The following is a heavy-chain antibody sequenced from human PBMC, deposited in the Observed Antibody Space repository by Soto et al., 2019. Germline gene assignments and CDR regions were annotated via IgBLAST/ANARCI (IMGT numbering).Heavy chain of an antibody. CDR2: SIPIFGTA. J-gene: IGHJ6*02. D-gene: IGHD5-12*01. V-gene: IGHV1-69*13. CDR1: GGTFNNYP. CDR3: ARGRGYSGEGHYYYLDLDV. Sequence: SVKVSCKASGGTFNNYPITWVRQAPGQGLEWMGGSIPIFGTANYAQKFQGRVTISVDESTSTAYMELSSLRSEDTAVYYCARGRGYSGEGHYYYLDLDVWGQGTTVTVSS.